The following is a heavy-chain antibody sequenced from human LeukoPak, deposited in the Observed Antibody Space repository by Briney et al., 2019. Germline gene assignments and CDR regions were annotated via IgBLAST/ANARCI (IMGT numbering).Heavy chain of an antibody. CDR2: IYSGGST. CDR3: AREGDGDPIDY. D-gene: IGHD4-17*01. Sequence: GGSLRLSCAASWLSVRSNFMSWVRQAPGKGLEWVSVIYSGGSTYYADSVKGRFTISRDNSKNTLYLQMNSLRAEDTAVYYCAREGDGDPIDYWGQGTLVTVSS. CDR1: WLSVRSNF. V-gene: IGHV3-53*01. J-gene: IGHJ4*02.